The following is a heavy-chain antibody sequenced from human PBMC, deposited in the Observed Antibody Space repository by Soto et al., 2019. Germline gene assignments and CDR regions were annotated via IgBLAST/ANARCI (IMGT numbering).Heavy chain of an antibody. CDR2: IYWDDDK. Sequence: QITLKESGPTLVKPTQTLTLTCTFSGFSLSTSGVGVGWIRQPPGKALEWLALIYWDDDKRYSPSLKSRLTITQDTSKNQVVLTMTNMDPVDTATYYCARITMIVVVIDPWGQGTLVTVSS. D-gene: IGHD3-22*01. CDR1: GFSLSTSGVG. J-gene: IGHJ5*02. CDR3: ARITMIVVVIDP. V-gene: IGHV2-5*02.